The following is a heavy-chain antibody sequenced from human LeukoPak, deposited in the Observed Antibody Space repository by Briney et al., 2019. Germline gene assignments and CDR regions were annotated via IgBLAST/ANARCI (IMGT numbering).Heavy chain of an antibody. Sequence: SETLSLTCAVSGGSISSGGYSWSWIRQPPGKGLEWIGYIYHSGSTYYNPSLKSRVTTSVDTSKNQFSLKLSSVTAADTAVYYCARADYDFWSGHIGRYYGMDVWGQGTTVTVSS. V-gene: IGHV4-30-2*01. D-gene: IGHD3-3*01. CDR3: ARADYDFWSGHIGRYYGMDV. J-gene: IGHJ6*02. CDR1: GGSISSGGYS. CDR2: IYHSGST.